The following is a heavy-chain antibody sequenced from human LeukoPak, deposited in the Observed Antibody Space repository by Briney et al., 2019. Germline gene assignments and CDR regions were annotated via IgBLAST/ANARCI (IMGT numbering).Heavy chain of an antibody. CDR1: GFTFSSYW. V-gene: IGHV3-7*01. D-gene: IGHD2-2*01. CDR3: FVNQLRSARSWFDP. J-gene: IGHJ5*02. Sequence: GGSLRLSCAASGFTFSSYWMSWVRQAPGKGLEWVANIKQGGSEKYYVDSVKGRFTISRDNAKSSLYLQMNSLRAEDTAVYYCFVNQLRSARSWFDPWGQGTLATVSS. CDR2: IKQGGSEK.